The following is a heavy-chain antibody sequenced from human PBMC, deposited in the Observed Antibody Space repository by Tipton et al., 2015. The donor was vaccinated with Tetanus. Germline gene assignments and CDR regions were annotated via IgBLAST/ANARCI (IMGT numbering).Heavy chain of an antibody. CDR1: GGSISSYY. CDR2: IYYSGST. J-gene: IGHJ6*02. CDR3: ARKIIAAAGTYYYYYGMDV. Sequence: TLSLTCTVSGGSISSYYWSWIRQPPGKGLEWIGYIYYSGSTNYNPSLKSRVTTSVDTSKNQFSLKLSSVTAADTAVYYCARKIIAAAGTYYYYYGMDVWGQGTTVTVSS. D-gene: IGHD6-13*01. V-gene: IGHV4-59*01.